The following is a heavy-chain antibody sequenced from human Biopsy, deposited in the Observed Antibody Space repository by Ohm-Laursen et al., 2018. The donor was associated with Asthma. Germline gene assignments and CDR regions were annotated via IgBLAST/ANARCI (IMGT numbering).Heavy chain of an antibody. Sequence: SLRLSCAASGFAFDTYAMYWVRQAPGKGLEWVALISHDARTGDYADSVRGRFTISRDNVRNRLYLQMSSLRQEDSAAYHCAKDGFDNSLTSKYYYYGIDVWIQGTTVTVSS. D-gene: IGHD3-16*01. CDR1: GFAFDTYA. CDR3: AKDGFDNSLTSKYYYYGIDV. CDR2: ISHDARTG. V-gene: IGHV3-30*18. J-gene: IGHJ6*02.